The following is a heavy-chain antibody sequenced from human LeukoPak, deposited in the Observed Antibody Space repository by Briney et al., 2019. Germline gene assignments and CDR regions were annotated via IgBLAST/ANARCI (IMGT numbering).Heavy chain of an antibody. Sequence: PSETLSLICTVSGGSISSSSYYWGWIRQPPGKGLGWVGGIYYSGRTYYNPSLKSRVTISVDTSKNQFSLELSSGTAADTAVYYCANVVAAAGSYYFDYWGQGTLVTVSS. V-gene: IGHV4-39*01. D-gene: IGHD6-13*01. CDR3: ANVVAAAGSYYFDY. J-gene: IGHJ4*02. CDR1: GGSISSSSYY. CDR2: IYYSGRT.